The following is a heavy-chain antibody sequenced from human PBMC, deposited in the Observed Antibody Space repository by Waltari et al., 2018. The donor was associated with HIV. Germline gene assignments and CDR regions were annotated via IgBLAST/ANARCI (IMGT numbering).Heavy chain of an antibody. V-gene: IGHV4-39*01. CDR1: PESIAGSSDC. Sequence: LQLQESGPGLVKPSETLSRTCSVSPESIAGSSDCWGWVRQSPGKGLEWIASIHYTGYTYHNPSLRSRVTISVDTAKNQFSLSLSSVTAVDTAIYYCARHKDYYTDTTALFQVWGRGLLVTVSS. D-gene: IGHD3-22*01. J-gene: IGHJ4*02. CDR2: IHYTGYT. CDR3: ARHKDYYTDTTALFQV.